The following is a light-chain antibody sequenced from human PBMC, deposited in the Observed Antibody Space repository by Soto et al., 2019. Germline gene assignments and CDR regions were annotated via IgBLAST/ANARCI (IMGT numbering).Light chain of an antibody. CDR1: EDVSSK. Sequence: ILMTQSPATLSVSPGGRATLSCRASEDVSSKLAWYQQKPGLPPRLVIYDASTRATGIPGRFSGSGSGKDFTLTISGLQSEGFAVYYGQQDNNWPPVTFGPGTKVDIK. CDR2: DAS. J-gene: IGKJ3*01. CDR3: QQDNNWPPVT. V-gene: IGKV3-15*01.